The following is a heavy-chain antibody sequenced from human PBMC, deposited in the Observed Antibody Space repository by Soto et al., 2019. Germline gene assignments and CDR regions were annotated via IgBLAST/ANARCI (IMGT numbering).Heavy chain of an antibody. D-gene: IGHD3-3*01. J-gene: IGHJ5*02. V-gene: IGHV3-30*03. Sequence: LRLYCEASGFTFITYGMHWVRQAPCNVLEGVAFISFDGTNKYFADSVKGRFTLYRDNSKNTLYLQMNSLRAEDTAVYYCARDKEGYDFWSGYYTGVGWFEAWGQGTLVNVSS. CDR1: GFTFITYG. CDR2: ISFDGTNK. CDR3: ARDKEGYDFWSGYYTGVGWFEA.